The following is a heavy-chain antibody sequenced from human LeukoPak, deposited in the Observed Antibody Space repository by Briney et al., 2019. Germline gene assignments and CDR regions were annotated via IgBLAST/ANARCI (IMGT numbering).Heavy chain of an antibody. CDR1: GGSFSGFY. Sequence: SETLSLTCAAKGGSFSGFYWSWIRQPPGKGLEWIGEINDSGRTNYNPSLKSRVTISVDTSKNQFSLKLSTVTAADTAIYYCARPSGHFQVKAYDIWSQGTKVSVSS. CDR2: INDSGRT. CDR3: ARPSGHFQVKAYDI. V-gene: IGHV4-34*01. J-gene: IGHJ3*02. D-gene: IGHD1-26*01.